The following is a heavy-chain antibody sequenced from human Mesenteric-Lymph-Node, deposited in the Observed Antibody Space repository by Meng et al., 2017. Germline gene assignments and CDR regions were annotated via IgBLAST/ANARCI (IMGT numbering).Heavy chain of an antibody. J-gene: IGHJ4*02. CDR2: ISGSGGST. Sequence: GPPGASGGGVVQPGRSLILSRAASGFTFSSYAMSWVRQAPGKGLEWVSAISGSGGSTYYADSVKGRFTISRDNSKNTLYLQMNSLRAEDTAVYYCAKDDGRDSSGWENDYWGQGTLVTVSS. CDR1: GFTFSSYA. V-gene: IGHV3-23*04. CDR3: AKDDGRDSSGWENDY. D-gene: IGHD6-19*01.